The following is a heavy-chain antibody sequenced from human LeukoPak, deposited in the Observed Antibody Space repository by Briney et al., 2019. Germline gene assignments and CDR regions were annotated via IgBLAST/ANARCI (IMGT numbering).Heavy chain of an antibody. CDR1: GGSFSGYW. Sequence: SETLSLTRAVYGGSFSGYWWSGIRQPPGKGLEWIGEINHSGSTNYNPSLKSRVTISVDTSKNQFSLKLSSVTAADTAVYYCARGRSYGYYFDYWGQGTLVTVSS. J-gene: IGHJ4*02. D-gene: IGHD1-26*01. CDR3: ARGRSYGYYFDY. V-gene: IGHV4-34*01. CDR2: INHSGST.